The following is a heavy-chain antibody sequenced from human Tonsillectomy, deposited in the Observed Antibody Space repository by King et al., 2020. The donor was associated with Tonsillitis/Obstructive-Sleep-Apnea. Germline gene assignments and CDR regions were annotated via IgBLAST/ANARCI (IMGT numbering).Heavy chain of an antibody. V-gene: IGHV1-46*01. Sequence: QVQLVESGAEVKKPGASVKVSCKASGYTFTSDYMHWVRQAPGQGLEWMGLINPSGGSTTYAQKFQGRVTMTSDTSTSTVYMELSTLRSEDTAVYYCARDGGYCQSINYYNGKWLDPWGQGTPVTVSS. CDR1: GYTFTSDY. CDR3: ARDGGYCQSINYYNGKWLDP. J-gene: IGHJ5*02. D-gene: IGHD2-2*02. CDR2: INPSGGST.